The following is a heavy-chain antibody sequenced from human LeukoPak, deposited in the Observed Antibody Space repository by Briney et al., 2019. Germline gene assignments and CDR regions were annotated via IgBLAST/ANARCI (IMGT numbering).Heavy chain of an antibody. Sequence: SETLSLTCAVYGGSFSGYYWSWVRQPPGKGLEWIGEINHSGSINYNPSLKSRVTISVDTSKNQFSLKLSSVTAADTAVYYCARGPSRAAGTDYWGQGTLVTVSS. V-gene: IGHV4-34*01. J-gene: IGHJ4*02. CDR1: GGSFSGYY. CDR3: ARGPSRAAGTDY. D-gene: IGHD6-13*01. CDR2: INHSGSI.